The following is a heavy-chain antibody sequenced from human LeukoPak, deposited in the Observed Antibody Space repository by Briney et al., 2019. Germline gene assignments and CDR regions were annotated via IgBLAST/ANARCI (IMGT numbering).Heavy chain of an antibody. J-gene: IGHJ4*02. CDR2: IIPIFGTA. V-gene: IGHV1-69*05. Sequence: ASVKVSCKASGGTFSSYAISWVRQAPGQGLEWMGGIIPIFGTANYAQKFQGRVTITTDESTSTAYMELGSLRSEDTAVYYCASSSRGVTQRYDYWGQGTLVTVSS. D-gene: IGHD4-23*01. CDR3: ASSSRGVTQRYDY. CDR1: GGTFSSYA.